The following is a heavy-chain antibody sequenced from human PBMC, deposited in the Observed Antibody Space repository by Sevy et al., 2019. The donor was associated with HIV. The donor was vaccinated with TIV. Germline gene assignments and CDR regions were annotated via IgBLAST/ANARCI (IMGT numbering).Heavy chain of an antibody. Sequence: SETLSLTCTVSGGSLNSGSYYWSWIRQPPGKGLEWIGYISYSGSSNYNYTLQSRITISVPTSNNHYSLKLSSVTAADSANYCCALLAYGDYGGYFDPWGQGTLVTVSS. CDR1: GGSLNSGSYY. CDR2: ISYSGSS. V-gene: IGHV4-61*01. D-gene: IGHD4-17*01. CDR3: ALLAYGDYGGYFDP. J-gene: IGHJ5*02.